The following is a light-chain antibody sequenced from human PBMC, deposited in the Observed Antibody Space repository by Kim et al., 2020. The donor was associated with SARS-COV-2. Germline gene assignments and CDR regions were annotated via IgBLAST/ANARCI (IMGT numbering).Light chain of an antibody. Sequence: GKPVPSSCTRSSGSIASNYVQWYQQRPGRAPTTVIYEDNQRPSGVPDRFSGSIDSSSNSASLTISGLKTEDEADYYCQSYDSSTWVFGGGTQLTV. CDR3: QSYDSSTWV. V-gene: IGLV6-57*03. CDR2: EDN. CDR1: SGSIASNY. J-gene: IGLJ3*02.